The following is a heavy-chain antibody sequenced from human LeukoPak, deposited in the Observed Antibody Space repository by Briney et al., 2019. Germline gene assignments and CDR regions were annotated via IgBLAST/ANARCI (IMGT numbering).Heavy chain of an antibody. CDR2: VYFTGSP. CDR3: ARHLVVPATTYYYYYMDV. V-gene: IGHV4-39*01. J-gene: IGHJ6*03. CDR1: GDSMSSNYYY. Sequence: PSETLSLTCTVSGDSMSSNYYYRGWIRQPPGKGLEWIGTVYFTGSPYYNPSLKSRVTISVDTSETQFSLTLSSVTAADTAVYFCARHLVVPATTYYYYYMDVWGKGTTVTVSS. D-gene: IGHD2-2*01.